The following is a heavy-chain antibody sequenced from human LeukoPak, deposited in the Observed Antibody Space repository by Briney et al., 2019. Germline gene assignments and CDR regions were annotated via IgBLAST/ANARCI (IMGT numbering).Heavy chain of an antibody. D-gene: IGHD5-18*01. CDR2: IYRSGST. CDR1: GGSISSGGYS. CDR3: ARWIPDIYWYFDL. Sequence: SQTLSLTCAVSGGSISSGGYSWSWIRQPPGKGLEWIGYIYRSGSTYYNPSLKSRVTISVDTSKNQFSLKLSSVPAADTAVYYCARWIPDIYWYFDLWGRGTLVTVSS. J-gene: IGHJ2*01. V-gene: IGHV4-30-2*01.